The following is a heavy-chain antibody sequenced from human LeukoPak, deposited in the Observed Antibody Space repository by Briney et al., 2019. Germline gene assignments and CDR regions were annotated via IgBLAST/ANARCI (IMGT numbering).Heavy chain of an antibody. Sequence: GGSLRLSCAASGFTFSGYAMSWVRQAPGKGLEWVSVISGSGGSTYYADSVKGRFTISRDNSKNTLFLQMNSLRAGDTAVYYCAKAKTSSYWYFDLWGRGTLVTVSS. CDR3: AKAKTSSYWYFDL. CDR2: ISGSGGST. J-gene: IGHJ2*01. CDR1: GFTFSGYA. D-gene: IGHD2-2*01. V-gene: IGHV3-23*01.